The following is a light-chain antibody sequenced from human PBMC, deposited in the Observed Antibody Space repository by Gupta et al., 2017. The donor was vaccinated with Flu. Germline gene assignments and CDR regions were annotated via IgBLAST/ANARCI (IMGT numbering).Light chain of an antibody. J-gene: IGLJ3*02. CDR3: SVGYDSLNCWV. Sequence: QSVLTQPPAASGTPGQRVTISCSEGTSNVGSNTLHWYQKLPGPAPNLLMYNFDQRISGVPDRFSGAKSGTSASLATIGLQAEDEGDYYFSVGYDSLNCWVFGGGTKLTVL. CDR1: TSNVGSNT. V-gene: IGLV1-44*01. CDR2: NFD.